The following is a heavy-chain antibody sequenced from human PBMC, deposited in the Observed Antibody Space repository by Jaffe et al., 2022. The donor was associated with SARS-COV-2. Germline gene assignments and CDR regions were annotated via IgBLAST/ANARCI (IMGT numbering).Heavy chain of an antibody. V-gene: IGHV1-69*01. J-gene: IGHJ6*02. CDR2: IIPIFGTA. CDR1: GGTFSSYA. Sequence: QVQLVQSGAEVKKPGSSVKVSCKASGGTFSSYAISWVRQAPGQGLEWMGGIIPIFGTANYAQKFQGRVTITADESTSTAYMELSSLRSEDTAVYYCARDQPLGYCSGGSCRSGYGMDVWGQGTTVTVSS. D-gene: IGHD2-15*01. CDR3: ARDQPLGYCSGGSCRSGYGMDV.